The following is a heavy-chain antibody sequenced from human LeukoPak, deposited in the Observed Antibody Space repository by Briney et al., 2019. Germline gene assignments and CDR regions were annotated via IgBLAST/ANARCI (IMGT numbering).Heavy chain of an antibody. J-gene: IGHJ6*02. CDR1: GFSLSTSGVG. CDR2: IYWDDDK. V-gene: IGHV2-5*02. CDR3: AHSRFGHFDILTGYYYYYGMGV. D-gene: IGHD3-9*01. Sequence: SGPALVNPTQTLTLTCTVSGFSLSTSGVGVGWIRQPPGKAPEWLALIYWDDDKRFSTSLKRRLTITKDTSRKQVVLTMTNMDPVDTATYYCAHSRFGHFDILTGYYYYYGMGVWGQGTTVTVSS.